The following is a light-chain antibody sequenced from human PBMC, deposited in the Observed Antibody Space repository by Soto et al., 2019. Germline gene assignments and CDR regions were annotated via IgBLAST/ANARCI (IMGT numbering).Light chain of an antibody. Sequence: IVLTQSPGTLPLSPGERATLSCRASQTVTNNFLAWYQEKPGRGPRLLIYGASTRATGIPDRFSGSGSGTDFTLTISRLDPEDFAVYYCRQYGRSLEFAVGGGTKVEIK. V-gene: IGKV3-20*01. J-gene: IGKJ4*01. CDR3: RQYGRSLEFA. CDR2: GAS. CDR1: QTVTNNF.